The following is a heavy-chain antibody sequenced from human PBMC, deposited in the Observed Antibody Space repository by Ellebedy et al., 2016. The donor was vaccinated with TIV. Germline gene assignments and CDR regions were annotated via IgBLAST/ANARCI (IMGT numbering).Heavy chain of an antibody. CDR1: GFTFSSYS. CDR2: ISSSSSYI. CDR3: ARDTLLDHAFDI. D-gene: IGHD1-1*01. J-gene: IGHJ3*02. Sequence: GESLKISXAASGFTFSSYSMNWVRQAPGKGLEWVSSISSSSSYIYYADSVKGRFTISRDNAKNSLYLQMNSLRAEDTAVYYCARDTLLDHAFDIWGQGTMVTVSS. V-gene: IGHV3-21*04.